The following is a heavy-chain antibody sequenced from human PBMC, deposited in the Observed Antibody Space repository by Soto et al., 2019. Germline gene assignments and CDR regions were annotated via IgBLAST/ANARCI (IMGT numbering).Heavy chain of an antibody. Sequence: QVQLVQSGAAVKKPGASVKVSCKASGYTFTCYVISWVRQAPGQGLEWMGWTSAYNVNTNNAQKLQGRVTMTRATCASTAYMWMRSLRCEDTAVYSCARDYGFWDNAFESWGQGPRVTVSS. CDR1: GYTFTCYV. CDR2: TSAYNVNT. J-gene: IGHJ3*02. V-gene: IGHV1-18*01. CDR3: ARDYGFWDNAFES. D-gene: IGHD3-10*01.